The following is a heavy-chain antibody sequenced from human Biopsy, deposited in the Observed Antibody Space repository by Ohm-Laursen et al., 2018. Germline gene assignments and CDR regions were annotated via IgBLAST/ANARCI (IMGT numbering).Heavy chain of an antibody. CDR2: MNPDSGNT. D-gene: IGHD2-8*01. J-gene: IGHJ4*02. Sequence: ATVKISCRTSGYPFTFYEINWVRQATGQGLEWLGWMNPDSGNTGSAQKFHDRVTMTMNTSINTAYLELSSLRSEDTAVYYCARFDNGFDKWGQGTLVTVSS. V-gene: IGHV1-8*01. CDR3: ARFDNGFDK. CDR1: GYPFTFYE.